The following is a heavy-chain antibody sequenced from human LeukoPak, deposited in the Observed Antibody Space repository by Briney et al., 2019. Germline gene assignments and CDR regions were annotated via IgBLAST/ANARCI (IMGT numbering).Heavy chain of an antibody. CDR1: GFTFSSYS. CDR3: AAIRGGSAAYYYGMDV. Sequence: GGSLRLSCAASGFTFSSYSMNWVRQAPGKGLEWVSSISSSSSYIYYADSVKGRFTISRDNAKNSLYLQMNSLRAEDTAVYYCAAIRGGSAAYYYGMDVWGQGTTVTVSS. D-gene: IGHD2-15*01. V-gene: IGHV3-21*01. J-gene: IGHJ6*02. CDR2: ISSSSSYI.